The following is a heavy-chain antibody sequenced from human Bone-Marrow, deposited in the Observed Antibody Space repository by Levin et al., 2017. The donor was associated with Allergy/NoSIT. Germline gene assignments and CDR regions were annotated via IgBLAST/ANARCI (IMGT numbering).Heavy chain of an antibody. V-gene: IGHV4-39*07. CDR2: VYYTGTT. CDR1: GGSINRSPFY. J-gene: IGHJ4*02. CDR3: AREETPQSWDY. Sequence: PSQTLSLTCTVSGGSINRSPFYWVWIRQPPGKGLEWIGSVYYTGTTYYNPSLKSRVTISVDTSKEQFSLKVTSVTAADTAVYYCAREETPQSWDYWGQGTLVSVSS.